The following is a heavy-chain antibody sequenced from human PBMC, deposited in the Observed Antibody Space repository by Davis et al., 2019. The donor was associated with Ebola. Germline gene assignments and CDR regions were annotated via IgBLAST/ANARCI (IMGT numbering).Heavy chain of an antibody. CDR3: ARYFLGYCSGGSCQTPY. D-gene: IGHD2-15*01. V-gene: IGHV4-61*09. J-gene: IGHJ4*02. Sequence: PSETLSLTCTVSGGSISSGSYYWSWIRQPAGKGLEWIGQIYTSGSTNYNPSLKSRATISVDTPQNQFSLNLSSVTAADTAVYYCARYFLGYCSGGSCQTPYWGQGTLVTVSS. CDR1: GGSISSGSYY. CDR2: IYTSGST.